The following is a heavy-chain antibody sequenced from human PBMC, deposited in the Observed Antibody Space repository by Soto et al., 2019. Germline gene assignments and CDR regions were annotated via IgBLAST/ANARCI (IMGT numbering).Heavy chain of an antibody. D-gene: IGHD2-8*01. CDR3: ARDVYSVEY. CDR2: INPHSGDT. J-gene: IGHJ4*02. CDR1: GYSFTGHY. Sequence: QVQLVQSGAEVKKPGASVKVSCKASGYSFTGHYVHWVRQAPGQGLEWMGWINPHSGDTHYAQKFQGRVNMTRDTAVNTASVELRWVRSDDTSVYFCARDVYSVEYWGQGTLVTVS. V-gene: IGHV1-2*02.